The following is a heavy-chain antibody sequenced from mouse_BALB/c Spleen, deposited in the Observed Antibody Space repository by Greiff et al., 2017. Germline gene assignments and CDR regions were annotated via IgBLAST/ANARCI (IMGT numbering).Heavy chain of an antibody. CDR3: ARTDGSWFAY. CDR1: GYTFPDYV. CDR2: IYPGSGST. D-gene: IGHD2-3*01. V-gene: IGHV1-77*01. J-gene: IGHJ3*01. Sequence: QVHVKQSGPELVKPGASVKMSCKASGYTFPDYVISWVKQRTGQGLEWIGEIYPGSGSTYYNEKFKGKATLTADKSSNTAYMQLSSLTSEDSAVYFCARTDGSWFAYWGQGTLVTVSA.